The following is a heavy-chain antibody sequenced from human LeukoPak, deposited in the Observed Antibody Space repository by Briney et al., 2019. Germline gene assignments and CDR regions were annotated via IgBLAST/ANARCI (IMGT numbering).Heavy chain of an antibody. V-gene: IGHV4-59*01. CDR3: ARAFSSGWYPYSIGGLWFDY. CDR2: IYYTGST. D-gene: IGHD6-19*01. CDR1: GGSISSYY. Sequence: PSETLSLTCTVSGGSISSYYWSWIRQPPGQGLELIGYIYYTGSTNYNPSLKSRVTISVDTSKNQFSLKLSSVTAADTAVYYCARAFSSGWYPYSIGGLWFDYWGQGTLVTVSS. J-gene: IGHJ4*02.